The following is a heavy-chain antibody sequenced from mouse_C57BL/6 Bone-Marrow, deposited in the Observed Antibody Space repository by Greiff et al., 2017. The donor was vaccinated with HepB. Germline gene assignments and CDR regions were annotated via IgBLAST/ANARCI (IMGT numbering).Heavy chain of an antibody. CDR1: GYTFTIYW. CDR3: ARWAITTVEPFDY. V-gene: IGHV1-72*01. Sequence: VQLQQPGAELVKPGASVKLSCKASGYTFTIYWMHWVKQRPGRGLEWIGRIDPNSGGTKYNEKFKSKATLTVDKPSSTAYMQLSSLTSEDSAVYYCARWAITTVEPFDYWGQGTTLTVSS. CDR2: IDPNSGGT. J-gene: IGHJ2*01. D-gene: IGHD1-1*01.